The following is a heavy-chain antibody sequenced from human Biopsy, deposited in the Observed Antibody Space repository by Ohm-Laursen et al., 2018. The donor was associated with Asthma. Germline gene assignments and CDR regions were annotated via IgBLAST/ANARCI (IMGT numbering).Heavy chain of an antibody. CDR3: ARVPTTLRYFDL. D-gene: IGHD2-15*01. J-gene: IGHJ2*01. CDR2: ISYSGST. V-gene: IGHV4-61*01. Sequence: SETLSITCTVSGGSVSSGSYYWSWIRQPPGKGLAWVSYISYSGSTDYNPSLKSRLTISMDTSKNQFSLKLSSVTAADTAVYYCARVPTTLRYFDLWGRGTLVTVSS. CDR1: GGSVSSGSYY.